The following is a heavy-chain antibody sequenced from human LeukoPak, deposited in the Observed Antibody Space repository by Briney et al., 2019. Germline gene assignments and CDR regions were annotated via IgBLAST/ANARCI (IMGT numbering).Heavy chain of an antibody. V-gene: IGHV3-48*03. D-gene: IGHD6-13*01. CDR2: ISTSGTTI. CDR3: ARDGSSSHYGGFDY. J-gene: IGHJ4*02. Sequence: GGSLRLSCAASGFTFSSYEMNWVRQAPGKGLEWVSYISTSGTTIYYADSVKGRFTISRDNAKNSLYLQMNSLRAEDTAVYYCARDGSSSHYGGFDYWGQGTLATVSS. CDR1: GFTFSSYE.